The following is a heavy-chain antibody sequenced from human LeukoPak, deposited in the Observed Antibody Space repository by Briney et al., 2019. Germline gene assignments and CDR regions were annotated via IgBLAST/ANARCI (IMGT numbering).Heavy chain of an antibody. V-gene: IGHV3-7*03. Sequence: PGGSLRLSCAASGFTFSGYWMSWVRRAPGKGLEWVANIKQDGSEKYYVDSVKGRFTISRDNAQNSLHLQMNSLRAEDTAVYYCARLSSGWYGDFDYWGRGTLVTVSS. D-gene: IGHD6-19*01. CDR3: ARLSSGWYGDFDY. J-gene: IGHJ4*02. CDR2: IKQDGSEK. CDR1: GFTFSGYW.